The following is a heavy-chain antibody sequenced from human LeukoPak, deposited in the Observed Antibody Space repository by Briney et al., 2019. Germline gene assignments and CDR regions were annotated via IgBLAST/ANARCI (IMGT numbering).Heavy chain of an antibody. CDR3: VRGGIQVSGIDEIDY. CDR2: VGISGDT. Sequence: GGSLRLSCAASGFTFRSYDMHWVRQVTGKGLEWVAAVGISGDTYYAGSVKGRFTISRENAKNSLYLQMNSLTAGDTAVYYCVRGGIQVSGIDEIDYWGQGTLVTVSS. V-gene: IGHV3-13*01. J-gene: IGHJ4*02. D-gene: IGHD6-19*01. CDR1: GFTFRSYD.